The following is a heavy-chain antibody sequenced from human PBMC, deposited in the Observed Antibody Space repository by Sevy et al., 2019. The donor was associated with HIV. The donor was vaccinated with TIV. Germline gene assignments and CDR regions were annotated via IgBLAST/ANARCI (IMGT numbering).Heavy chain of an antibody. Sequence: GGSLRLSCAASGFTFSTYNMHWVRQAPGKGLEWVSYISSTSYTIYYADSVKGRFTISRDNADNSLYLQMKSLRAEDTAIYFCARIGMITFGGAARGAFDIWGQGTMVTVSS. CDR2: ISSTSYTI. D-gene: IGHD3-16*01. V-gene: IGHV3-48*01. CDR3: ARIGMITFGGAARGAFDI. CDR1: GFTFSTYN. J-gene: IGHJ3*02.